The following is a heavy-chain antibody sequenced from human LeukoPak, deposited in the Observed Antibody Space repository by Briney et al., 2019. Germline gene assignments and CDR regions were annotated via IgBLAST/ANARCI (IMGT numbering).Heavy chain of an antibody. CDR2: IFPDDSDT. V-gene: IGHV5-51*01. CDR3: ARHDSRITIFGVAPDAFDI. J-gene: IGHJ3*02. D-gene: IGHD3-3*01. CDR1: GYNFAHDW. Sequence: GESLKISCKGSGYNFAHDWIGWVRQMPGKGLEWMGIIFPDDSDTIYSPSFQGQVTISADKSISTAYLQWSSLKASDTAMYYCARHDSRITIFGVAPDAFDIWGQGTMVTVSS.